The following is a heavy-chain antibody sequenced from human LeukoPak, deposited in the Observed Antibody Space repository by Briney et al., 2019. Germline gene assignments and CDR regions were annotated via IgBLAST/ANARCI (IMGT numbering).Heavy chain of an antibody. D-gene: IGHD3-10*01. CDR1: GYTFTSYY. V-gene: IGHV1-46*01. CDR2: INPSGGST. CDR3: ARRSGSQFDY. Sequence: VASVTVSFTASGYTFTSYYMHWVRQAPGQGLEWMGIINPSGGSTSYAQKFQGRVTMTRDTSTSTVYMELSSLRSEDTAVYYCARRSGSQFDYWGQGTLVTVSS. J-gene: IGHJ4*02.